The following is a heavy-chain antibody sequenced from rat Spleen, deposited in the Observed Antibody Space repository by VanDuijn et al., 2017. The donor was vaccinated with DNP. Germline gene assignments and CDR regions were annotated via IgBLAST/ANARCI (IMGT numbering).Heavy chain of an antibody. V-gene: IGHV3-3*01. J-gene: IGHJ2*01. Sequence: EVQLQESGPGLVKPSQSLSLTCSVTGYSITSNYWGWIRKFPGNKLEWMGYINSAGTTNYNPSLKSRISITRDTSKNHFFLHLISVTTEDTATYYCARWTRYFDYWGQGVMVTVSP. CDR2: INSAGTT. CDR1: GYSITSNY. D-gene: IGHD1-7*01. CDR3: ARWTRYFDY.